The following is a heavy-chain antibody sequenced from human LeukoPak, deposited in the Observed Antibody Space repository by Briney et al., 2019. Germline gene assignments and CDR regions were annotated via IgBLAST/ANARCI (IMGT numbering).Heavy chain of an antibody. CDR3: AGGSGIPDF. V-gene: IGHV3-33*01. D-gene: IGHD1-26*01. CDR2: IWHDGSNK. J-gene: IGHJ4*02. Sequence: GGSLRLSCAASGFTFSNYVMHWVRQAPGKGLEWVALIWHDGSNKYYADSVKGRFTISRDNSKNTLYLQMNSLRAEDTAVYYCAGGSGIPDFWGQGTLVTVSS. CDR1: GFTFSNYV.